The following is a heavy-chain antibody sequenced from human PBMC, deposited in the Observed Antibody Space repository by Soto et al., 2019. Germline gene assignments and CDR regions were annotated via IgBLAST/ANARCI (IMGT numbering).Heavy chain of an antibody. CDR3: ARAWIYDFSAGDYYYYMDV. Sequence: SETLSLTCTVSGGSISSYYWSWIRQPPGKGLEWIGYIYYSGSTNYNPSLKSRVTISVDTSKNQFSLKLSSVTAADTAVYYCARAWIYDFSAGDYYYYMDVWGKGTTVT. CDR2: IYYSGST. D-gene: IGHD3-3*01. V-gene: IGHV4-59*01. J-gene: IGHJ6*03. CDR1: GGSISSYY.